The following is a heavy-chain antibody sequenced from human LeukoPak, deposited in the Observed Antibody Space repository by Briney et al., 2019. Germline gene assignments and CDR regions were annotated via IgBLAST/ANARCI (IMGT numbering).Heavy chain of an antibody. Sequence: SETLSLTCAVYGESLNYYYWSWIRHSPGKGLEWIGEILDGKTTNYNPSLESRVTISAVTSSNQFTLNLKSVTAADTAVYYCARGAWATRLQSWAQGTLVIVSS. CDR2: ILDGKTT. J-gene: IGHJ4*02. V-gene: IGHV4-34*12. CDR3: ARGAWATRLQS. D-gene: IGHD1-1*01. CDR1: GESLNYYY.